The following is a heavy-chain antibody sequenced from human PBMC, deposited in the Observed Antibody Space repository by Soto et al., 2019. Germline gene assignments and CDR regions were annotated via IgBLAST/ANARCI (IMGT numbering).Heavy chain of an antibody. D-gene: IGHD7-27*01. Sequence: SETRPLTWAVSGGSISSDDYFWGCIRQAPEKGLEWIGNIYYSGRTYYNPSLKSRVTISVDTSKNQFSLKLSSVTAADTAVHYRARDVRVELGIGGYYYYVMDVWGQGTTVT. CDR2: IYYSGRT. CDR3: ARDVRVELGIGGYYYYVMDV. V-gene: IGHV4-39*02. CDR1: GGSISSDDYF. J-gene: IGHJ6*02.